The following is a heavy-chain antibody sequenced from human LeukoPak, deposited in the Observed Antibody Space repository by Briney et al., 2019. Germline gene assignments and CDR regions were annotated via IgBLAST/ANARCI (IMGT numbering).Heavy chain of an antibody. V-gene: IGHV1-24*01. CDR1: GYTLTELS. Sequence: ASVKVSCKVSGYTLTELSMHWVRQAPGKGLEWMGGFDPEDGETIYAQKFQGRVTMTEDTSTDTAYMELSSLRSEDTAVYYCATALGYSYGFDYWGQGTLSPSPQ. CDR3: ATALGYSYGFDY. CDR2: FDPEDGET. D-gene: IGHD5-18*01. J-gene: IGHJ4*02.